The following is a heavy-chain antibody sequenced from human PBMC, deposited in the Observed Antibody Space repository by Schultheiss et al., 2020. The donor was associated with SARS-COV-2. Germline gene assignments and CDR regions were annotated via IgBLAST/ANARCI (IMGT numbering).Heavy chain of an antibody. CDR1: GFSLSTSGVG. J-gene: IGHJ5*02. CDR2: IYWDDDK. CDR3: ARMRYYYDSGGYLPSGGFDP. V-gene: IGHV2-5*02. Sequence: SGPTLVKPTQTLTLTCTFSGFSLSTSGVGVGWIRQPPGKALEWLALIYWDDDKRYSPSLKSRLTITKDTSKNQVVLTMTNMDPVDTATYYCARMRYYYDSGGYLPSGGFDPWGQGTLVTVSS. D-gene: IGHD3-22*01.